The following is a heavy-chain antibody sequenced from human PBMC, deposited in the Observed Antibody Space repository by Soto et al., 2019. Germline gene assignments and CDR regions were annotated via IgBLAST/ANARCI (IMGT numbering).Heavy chain of an antibody. J-gene: IGHJ5*02. CDR2: VKTKSEGEAT. CDR1: GFTFGDAW. V-gene: IGHV3-15*07. Sequence: EVQLVESGGGLVMPGGSLTLSCVASGFTFGDAWMNWVRQAAGKGLEWVGHVKTKSEGEATDYAAPVKGRFTIWRDDSTNTLYLQMNSLKTEDTGKYFCTTLGPSWGQGTQVTVSS. CDR3: TTLGPS.